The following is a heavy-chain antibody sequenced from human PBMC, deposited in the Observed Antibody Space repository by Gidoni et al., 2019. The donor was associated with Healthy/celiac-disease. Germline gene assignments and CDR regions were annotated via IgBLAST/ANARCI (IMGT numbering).Heavy chain of an antibody. V-gene: IGHV4-4*07. J-gene: IGHJ4*02. CDR3: AREPHNWNDPAGFFDY. CDR1: GGSISSYY. Sequence: QVQLQESGPGLVKPSETLSLTCTVSGGSISSYYWSWIRQPAGKGLEWIGRIYTSGSTNYNPSLKSRVTMSVDTSKNQFSLKLSSVTAADTAVYYCAREPHNWNDPAGFFDYWGQGTLVTVSS. D-gene: IGHD1-20*01. CDR2: IYTSGST.